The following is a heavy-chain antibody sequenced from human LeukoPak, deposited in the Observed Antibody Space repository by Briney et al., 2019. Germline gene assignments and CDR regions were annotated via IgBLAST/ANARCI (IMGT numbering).Heavy chain of an antibody. Sequence: LPGGSLRLSCAAPGFTFSSYAMSWVRRAPGKGLEWGADISGSGVSTYYADSVKGRFTISRDNSKNTLYLQMNSLKGDDTAVYYCAKDSAFYYIDVWGKGTTVIISS. J-gene: IGHJ6*03. V-gene: IGHV3-23*01. CDR3: AKDSAFYYIDV. CDR1: GFTFSSYA. CDR2: ISGSGVST. D-gene: IGHD3-10*01.